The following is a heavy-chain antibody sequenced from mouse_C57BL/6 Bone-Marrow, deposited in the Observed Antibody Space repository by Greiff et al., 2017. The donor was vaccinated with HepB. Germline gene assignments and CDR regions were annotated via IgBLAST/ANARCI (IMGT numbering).Heavy chain of an antibody. J-gene: IGHJ2*01. CDR3: ARYGNYGY. CDR2: INPYNGGT. CDR1: GYTFTDYY. Sequence: VQLQQSGPVLVKPGASVKMSCKASGYTFTDYYMNWVKQSPGKSLEWIGVINPYNGGTSYNQKFKGKATLTVDKSSSTAYMELSSLTSEDSAVYYCARYGNYGYWGQGTTLTVSS. D-gene: IGHD2-1*01. V-gene: IGHV1-19*01.